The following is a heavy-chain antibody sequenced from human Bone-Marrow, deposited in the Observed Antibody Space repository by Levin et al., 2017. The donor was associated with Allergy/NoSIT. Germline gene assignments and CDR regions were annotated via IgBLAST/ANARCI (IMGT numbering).Heavy chain of an antibody. Sequence: GGSLRLSCKASGFMFSNYAMHWVRQAPGKGLEWLAVLSYDETERYYADSVKGRFIISRDISTNTLYLQMNSLKVEDTAIYYCARDGPHSRYYDVSGYFYPGDYWGQGTQVAVSS. CDR1: GFMFSNYA. J-gene: IGHJ4*02. V-gene: IGHV3-30*04. D-gene: IGHD3-22*01. CDR2: LSYDETER. CDR3: ARDGPHSRYYDVSGYFYPGDY.